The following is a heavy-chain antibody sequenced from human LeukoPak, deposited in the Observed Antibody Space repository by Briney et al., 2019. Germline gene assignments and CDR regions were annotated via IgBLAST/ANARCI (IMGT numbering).Heavy chain of an antibody. CDR1: GFTFDDYA. CDR3: AKDFSSRIPGYFGMDV. Sequence: PGGSLRLSCAASGFTFDDYAMHWVRQAPGKGLEWVSGISWNSGSIGYADSVKGRFTISRDNAKNSLYLQMNSLRAEDTALYYCAKDFSSRIPGYFGMDVWGQGTTVTVSS. V-gene: IGHV3-9*01. D-gene: IGHD6-13*01. J-gene: IGHJ6*02. CDR2: ISWNSGSI.